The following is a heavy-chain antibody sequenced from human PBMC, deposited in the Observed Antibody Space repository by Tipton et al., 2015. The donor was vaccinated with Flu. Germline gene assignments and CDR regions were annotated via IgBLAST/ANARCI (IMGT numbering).Heavy chain of an antibody. J-gene: IGHJ6*02. Sequence: SLRLSCAASGFTFSSYSMNWARQAPGKGLEWVSSISSSSSYIYYADSVKGRFTISRDNAKNSLYLQMNSLRAEDTAVYYCARDDYYGSGGLYYYYYGMDVWGQGTTVTVSS. CDR2: ISSSSSYI. V-gene: IGHV3-21*01. D-gene: IGHD3-10*01. CDR1: GFTFSSYS. CDR3: ARDDYYGSGGLYYYYYGMDV.